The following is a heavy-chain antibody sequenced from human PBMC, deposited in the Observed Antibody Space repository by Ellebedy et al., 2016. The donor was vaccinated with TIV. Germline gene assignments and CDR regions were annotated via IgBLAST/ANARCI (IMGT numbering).Heavy chain of an antibody. V-gene: IGHV3-30*02. CDR2: VRYDGTTK. CDR3: VKEGNGDV. CDR1: GFTFSAFS. D-gene: IGHD2-8*01. J-gene: IGHJ6*02. Sequence: PGGSLRLSCSASGFTFSAFSMHWVRQAPGKGLEWVAFVRYDGTTKYHADSVKGRFTISRDNSKNTLFLQMNTLRLEDTAVYYCVKEGNGDVWGQGTTVTVSS.